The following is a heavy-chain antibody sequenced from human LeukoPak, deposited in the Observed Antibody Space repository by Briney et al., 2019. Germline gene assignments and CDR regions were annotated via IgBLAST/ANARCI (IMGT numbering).Heavy chain of an antibody. D-gene: IGHD6-19*01. CDR2: IYHSGST. V-gene: IGHV4-30-2*01. Sequence: PSETLSLTCTVSGGSISSGGYYWSWIRQPPGKGLEWIGYIYHSGSTYYNPSLKSRVTISVDRSKNQFSLKLSSVTAADTAVYYCAGSSGWFAAIDYWGQGTLVTVSS. CDR3: AGSSGWFAAIDY. J-gene: IGHJ4*02. CDR1: GGSISSGGYY.